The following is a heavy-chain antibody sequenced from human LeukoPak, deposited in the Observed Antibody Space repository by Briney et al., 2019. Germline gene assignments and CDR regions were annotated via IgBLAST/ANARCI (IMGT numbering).Heavy chain of an antibody. CDR3: AKRSPGSSWYVEVYFDY. V-gene: IGHV3-23*01. D-gene: IGHD6-13*01. Sequence: PGGSLRLSCAASGFTFSSYAMSWVRQAPGKGLEWVSSISSSSGDTHYADSVKGRFTTSRDNSKNTLYMQMNSLRAEDTAVYYCAKRSPGSSWYVEVYFDYWGQGTLVTVSS. J-gene: IGHJ4*02. CDR1: GFTFSSYA. CDR2: ISSSSGDT.